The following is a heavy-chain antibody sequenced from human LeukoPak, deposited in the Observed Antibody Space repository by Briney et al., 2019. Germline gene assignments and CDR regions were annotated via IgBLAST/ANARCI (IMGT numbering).Heavy chain of an antibody. CDR2: ISYDGSNK. CDR1: GFTFSNYG. CDR3: AKEAPPYCSGGSCFDFDY. J-gene: IGHJ4*02. V-gene: IGHV3-30*18. D-gene: IGHD2-15*01. Sequence: PGGSLRLSCAASGFTFSNYGMSWVRQAPGKGLEWVAVISYDGSNKYYADSVKGRFTISRDNSKNTLYLQMNSLRAEDTAVYYCAKEAPPYCSGGSCFDFDYWGQGTLVTVSS.